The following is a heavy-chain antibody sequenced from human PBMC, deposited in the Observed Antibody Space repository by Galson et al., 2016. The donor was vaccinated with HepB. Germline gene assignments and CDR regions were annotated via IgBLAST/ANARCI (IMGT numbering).Heavy chain of an antibody. V-gene: IGHV3-15*01. J-gene: IGHJ4*02. CDR1: GFTFSSAW. Sequence: SLRLSCAASGFTFSSAWMSWVRQAPGKGLEWVGRIKTKTEGGTTDYAAPAKGRFTISRNDSKNTLYLQMNSLKTEDTAVYYCTTSGPHARYFDWSPHCAGDCWGQGTLVTVSS. D-gene: IGHD3-9*01. CDR2: IKTKTEGGTT. CDR3: TTSGPHARYFDWSPHCAGDC.